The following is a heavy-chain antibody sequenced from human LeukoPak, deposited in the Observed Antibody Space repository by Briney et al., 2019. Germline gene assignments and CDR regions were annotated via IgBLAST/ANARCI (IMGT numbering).Heavy chain of an antibody. J-gene: IGHJ4*02. CDR3: ARTPRSVAATPFDY. CDR1: GGTFCSYA. Sequence: SVKVSCKASGGTFCSYAISWVRQAPGQGLEWMGGIIPIFGTANYAQKFQGRVTITADESTSTAYMELSSLRSEDTAVYYCARTPRSVAATPFDYWGQGTLVTVSS. CDR2: IIPIFGTA. V-gene: IGHV1-69*13. D-gene: IGHD2-15*01.